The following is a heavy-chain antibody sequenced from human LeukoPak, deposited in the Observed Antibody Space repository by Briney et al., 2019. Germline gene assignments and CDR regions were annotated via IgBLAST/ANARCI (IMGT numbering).Heavy chain of an antibody. CDR1: GFTFSSYS. CDR3: ARGHYRVGQDFDY. J-gene: IGHJ4*02. D-gene: IGHD3-16*02. Sequence: GGSLRLSCAASGFTFSSYSMNWVRQAPGKGLEWVAVIWYDGSNKYYADSVKGRFTISRDNSKNTLYLQMNSLRTEDTAVYYCARGHYRVGQDFDYWGQGTLVTVSS. V-gene: IGHV3-33*08. CDR2: IWYDGSNK.